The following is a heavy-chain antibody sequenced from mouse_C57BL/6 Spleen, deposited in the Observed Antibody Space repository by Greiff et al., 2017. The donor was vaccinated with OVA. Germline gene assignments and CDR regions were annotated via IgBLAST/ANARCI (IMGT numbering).Heavy chain of an antibody. CDR1: GYSITSGYY. V-gene: IGHV3-6*01. CDR2: ISYDGSN. Sequence: EVKLQESGPGLVKPSQSLSLTCSVTGYSITSGYYWNWIRQFPGNKLEWMGYISYDGSNNYNPSLKNRISITRDTSKNQFFLKLNSVTTEDTATYYCASIYYGYRYWYFDVWGTGTTVTVSS. CDR3: ASIYYGYRYWYFDV. J-gene: IGHJ1*03. D-gene: IGHD2-2*01.